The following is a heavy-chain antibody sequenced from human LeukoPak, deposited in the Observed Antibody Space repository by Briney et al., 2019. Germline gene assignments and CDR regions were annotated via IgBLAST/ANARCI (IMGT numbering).Heavy chain of an antibody. J-gene: IGHJ4*02. CDR3: ARDTWKDYSSYVFWY. D-gene: IGHD4-11*01. CDR2: IKPDGSEK. Sequence: GGSLRLSCAASGFTFSNYWMSWVRQAPGKGLEWVANIKPDGSEKYYVDSLKGRFTISRDNAKNSLYLQINSLRAEDTAVYYCARDTWKDYSSYVFWYWGQGTLVTVSS. CDR1: GFTFSNYW. V-gene: IGHV3-7*01.